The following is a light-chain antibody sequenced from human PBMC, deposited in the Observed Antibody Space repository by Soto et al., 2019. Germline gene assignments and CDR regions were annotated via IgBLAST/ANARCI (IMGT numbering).Light chain of an antibody. CDR2: DVI. CDR1: SSDIGGYDF. Sequence: QSALTQPPSASGSPEQSVTISCTGTSSDIGGYDFVSWYQQHPGKAPKLMIYDVIKRPSGVPDRFSGSKSGNTASLTVSGLQADDEADYYCSSYGGSNNLLFGGGTKLTVL. V-gene: IGLV2-8*01. CDR3: SSYGGSNNLL. J-gene: IGLJ2*01.